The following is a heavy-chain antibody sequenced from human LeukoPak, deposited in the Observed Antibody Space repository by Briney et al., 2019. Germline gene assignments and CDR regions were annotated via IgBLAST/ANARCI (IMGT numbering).Heavy chain of an antibody. V-gene: IGHV4-39*07. CDR3: ARDRSHYDSSGYYYWYFDL. CDR1: GGSISSSSYY. Sequence: SETLSLTCTVSGGSISSSSYYWGWIRQPPGKGLEWIGSIYYSGSTYYNPSLKSRVTISVDTSKNQFSLKLSSVTAADTAVYYCARDRSHYDSSGYYYWYFDLWGRGTLVTVSS. D-gene: IGHD3-22*01. CDR2: IYYSGST. J-gene: IGHJ2*01.